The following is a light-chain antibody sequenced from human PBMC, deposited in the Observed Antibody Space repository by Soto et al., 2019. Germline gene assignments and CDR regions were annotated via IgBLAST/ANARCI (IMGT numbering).Light chain of an antibody. Sequence: DVQMAQSRSSLSGSVGDRVTSTCRASRSISGCGAWYQQKPGKAPKLLMYDASSLEGGVPSRFSGSGSGTEFTLTSSSLQPEDSATYYCQQYGSPLTFGHGTKV. V-gene: IGKV1-5*01. CDR1: RSISGC. CDR3: QQYGSPLT. J-gene: IGKJ1*01. CDR2: DAS.